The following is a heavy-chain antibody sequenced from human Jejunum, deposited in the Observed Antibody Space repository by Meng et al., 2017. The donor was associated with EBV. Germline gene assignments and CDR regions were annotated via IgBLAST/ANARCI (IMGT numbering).Heavy chain of an antibody. CDR3: ARAGYCSSTTCPRWFDP. CDR1: GGSSRSSGYY. Sequence: QLELQGPGPVMVKPSETLSLTCTVSGGSSRSSGYYWGWIRQPPGKGLQWIGSIYDSGTTYYNPSLRSRVTISVDTSKNQFSLKLNSVTAADTAVYYCARAGYCSSTTCPRWFDPWGQGTLVTVSS. V-gene: IGHV4-39*07. CDR2: IYDSGTT. D-gene: IGHD2-2*01. J-gene: IGHJ5*02.